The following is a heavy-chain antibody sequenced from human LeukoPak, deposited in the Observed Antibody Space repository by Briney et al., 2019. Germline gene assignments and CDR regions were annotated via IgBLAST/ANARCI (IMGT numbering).Heavy chain of an antibody. Sequence: ASVKVSCKASGYRFMSYGIGWVQQAPGQGLEWIGWISANDGSTNYTQKFQGRVTMTTDTSTSTAYMEIRNLRSDDTAVYYCARGVVVHYTWFDPWGQGTLVTVSS. D-gene: IGHD2-2*01. CDR2: ISANDGST. CDR1: GYRFMSYG. V-gene: IGHV1-18*01. CDR3: ARGVVVHYTWFDP. J-gene: IGHJ5*02.